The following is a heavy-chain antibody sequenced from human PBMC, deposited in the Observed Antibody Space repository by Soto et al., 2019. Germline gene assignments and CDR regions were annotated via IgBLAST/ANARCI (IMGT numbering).Heavy chain of an antibody. Sequence: PGGSLRLSCAASGFTFSSYGMHWVRQAPGKGLEWVAVISYDGSNKYYADSVKGRFTISRDNSKNTLYLQMNSLRAEDTAVYYCAKEWNYEWNYMDVWGKGTTVTVSS. CDR3: AKEWNYEWNYMDV. J-gene: IGHJ6*03. D-gene: IGHD1-7*01. V-gene: IGHV3-30*18. CDR1: GFTFSSYG. CDR2: ISYDGSNK.